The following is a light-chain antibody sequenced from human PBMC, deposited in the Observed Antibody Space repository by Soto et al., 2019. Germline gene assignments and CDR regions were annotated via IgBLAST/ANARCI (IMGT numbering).Light chain of an antibody. J-gene: IGKJ1*01. V-gene: IGKV3D-20*01. Sequence: EIVITQSPSTLSLSPFERSTLSCGASESVTSSLAWYQQKPGQPPRLLIYDAIIRAADVPARFSGSWSGTDFTLTISRLEPEDFAVYYCQQYGSSPQTFGQGTKVDNK. CDR2: DAI. CDR1: ESVTSS. CDR3: QQYGSSPQT.